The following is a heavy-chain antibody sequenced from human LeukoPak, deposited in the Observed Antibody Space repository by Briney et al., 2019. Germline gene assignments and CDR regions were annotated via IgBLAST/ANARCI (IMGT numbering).Heavy chain of an antibody. J-gene: IGHJ4*02. CDR1: GFTFSSYS. CDR2: MSSSSSYI. D-gene: IGHD3-10*01. CDR3: ATPGFSYGSGTFLDY. Sequence: GGSLRLSCAASGFTFSSYSMNWVRQAPGKGLEWVSSMSSSSSYIYYADSVKGRFTISRDNAKNSLYLQMNSLRAEDTAVYYCATPGFSYGSGTFLDYWGQGTLVTVSS. V-gene: IGHV3-21*04.